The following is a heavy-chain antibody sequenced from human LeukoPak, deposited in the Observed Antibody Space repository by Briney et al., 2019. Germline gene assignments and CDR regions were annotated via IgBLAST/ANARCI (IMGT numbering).Heavy chain of an antibody. CDR1: GFTFSSYA. J-gene: IGHJ4*02. CDR3: ARGDPPSYDYFDY. V-gene: IGHV3-66*01. Sequence: GGSLRLSCAASGFTFSSYAMSWVRQAPGKGLEWVSVIYSGGSTYYADSVKGRFTISRDNSKNTLYLQMNSLRAEDTAVYYCARGDPPSYDYFDYWGQGTLVTVSS. D-gene: IGHD1-26*01. CDR2: IYSGGST.